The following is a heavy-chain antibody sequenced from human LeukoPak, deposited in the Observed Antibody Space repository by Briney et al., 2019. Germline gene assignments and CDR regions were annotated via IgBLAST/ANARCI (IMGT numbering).Heavy chain of an antibody. CDR2: IYYTGST. V-gene: IGHV4-39*01. J-gene: IGHJ6*03. D-gene: IGHD6-19*01. Sequence: SETLSLTCTVSGGSISSSSYYWGWIRQPPGKGLEWIGNIYYTGSTYYNPSLKSRVTISVETSKNQFSLKLTSVTAADTAVYYCARLGYSSGWYYYYYYMDVWGKGTTVTVSS. CDR1: GGSISSSSYY. CDR3: ARLGYSSGWYYYYYYMDV.